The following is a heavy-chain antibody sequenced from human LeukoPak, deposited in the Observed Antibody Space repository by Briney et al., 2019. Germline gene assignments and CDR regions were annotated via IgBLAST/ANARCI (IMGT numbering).Heavy chain of an antibody. Sequence: SETLSLTCAVYGGSFSDYYWSWIRQPPGKGLEWIGEINHSGSTNYNPSLKSRVTISIDTSMNHFSLKLSSVTAADTAVYYCAAFGSGSYLGYWGQETLVTVSS. J-gene: IGHJ4*02. CDR2: INHSGST. CDR3: AAFGSGSYLGY. CDR1: GGSFSDYY. V-gene: IGHV4-34*01. D-gene: IGHD3-10*01.